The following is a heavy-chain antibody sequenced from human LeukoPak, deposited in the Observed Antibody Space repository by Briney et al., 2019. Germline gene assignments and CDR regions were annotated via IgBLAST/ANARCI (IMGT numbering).Heavy chain of an antibody. V-gene: IGHV3-7*01. CDR2: IKQDGSEK. Sequence: GGSLRLSCAASGFTFSSYWMSWVRQAPGTGLEWVANIKQDGSEKYYVDSVKGRFTISRDNAKNSLYLQMNSLRAEDTAVYYCARDLNLGIAAAGTGYWGQGTLVTVSS. CDR1: GFTFSSYW. J-gene: IGHJ4*02. CDR3: ARDLNLGIAAAGTGY. D-gene: IGHD6-13*01.